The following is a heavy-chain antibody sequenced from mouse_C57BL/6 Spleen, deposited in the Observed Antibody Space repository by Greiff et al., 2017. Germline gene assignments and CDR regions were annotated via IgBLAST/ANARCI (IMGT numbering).Heavy chain of an antibody. Sequence: VQLQQPGAELVRPGASVTLSCKASGYTFTDYEMHWVKQTPVHGLEWIGAIEPDTGGTAYNQKFKGKAILTADKSSSTAYMEIRSLTSEDSAGYYWTRDYYGSSFFAYWGQGTLVTVSA. J-gene: IGHJ3*01. D-gene: IGHD1-1*01. CDR3: TRDYYGSSFFAY. CDR2: IEPDTGGT. CDR1: GYTFTDYE. V-gene: IGHV1-15*01.